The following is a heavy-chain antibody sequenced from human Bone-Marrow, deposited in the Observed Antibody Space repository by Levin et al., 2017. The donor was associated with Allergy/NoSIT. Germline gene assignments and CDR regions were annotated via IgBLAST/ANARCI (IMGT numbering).Heavy chain of an antibody. CDR3: ARERCVAAKVANWFDP. CDR2: IKQDGSEK. V-gene: IGHV3-7*01. CDR1: GFTFSSYW. Sequence: GGSLRLSCAASGFTFSSYWMSWVRQAPGKGLEWVANIKQDGSEKYYVESVKGRFTISRDNAKNSLYLQMNSLRAEDTAVYYCARERCVAAKVANWFDPWGQGTLVTVSS. J-gene: IGHJ5*02. D-gene: IGHD6-13*01.